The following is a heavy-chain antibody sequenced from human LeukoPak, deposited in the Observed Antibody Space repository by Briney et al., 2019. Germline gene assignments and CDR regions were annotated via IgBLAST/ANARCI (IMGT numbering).Heavy chain of an antibody. CDR1: GYTFTSYA. V-gene: IGHV1-3*01. J-gene: IGHJ4*02. Sequence: GASVKVSCKASGYTFTSYAMHWVRQAPGQRLEWMGWINAGNGNTKYSRKFQGRVTITRDTSASTAYMELSSLRSEDTAVYYCARVRTYSSGPFGYWGQGTLVTVSS. CDR3: ARVRTYSSGPFGY. D-gene: IGHD6-19*01. CDR2: INAGNGNT.